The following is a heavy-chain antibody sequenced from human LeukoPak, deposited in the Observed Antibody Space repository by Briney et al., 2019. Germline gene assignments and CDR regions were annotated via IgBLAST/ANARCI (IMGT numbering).Heavy chain of an antibody. Sequence: GGSLRLSCAASGFTFSSYSMNWVRQAPGKGLEWVSAISGSGGSTYYADSVKGRFTISRDNSKNTLYLQMNSLRAEDTAVYYCANLGAYGYCSGGSCYRSDYWGQGTLVTVSS. J-gene: IGHJ4*02. CDR3: ANLGAYGYCSGGSCYRSDY. CDR2: ISGSGGST. V-gene: IGHV3-23*01. CDR1: GFTFSSYS. D-gene: IGHD2-15*01.